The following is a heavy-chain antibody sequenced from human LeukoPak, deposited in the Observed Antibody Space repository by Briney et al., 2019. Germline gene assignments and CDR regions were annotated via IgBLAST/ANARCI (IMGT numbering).Heavy chain of an antibody. D-gene: IGHD2-21*02. CDR1: GGSFSGYY. V-gene: IGHV4-34*01. CDR2: INHSGST. J-gene: IGHJ4*02. CDR3: ARLKLAYCGGDCYSFLRFWRGYYFDY. Sequence: SETLSLTCAVYGGSFSGYYWSWIRQPPGKGLEWIGEINHSGSTNYKPSLKSRVTISVDTSKIQFCLRLGSVTAADTDVYYCARLKLAYCGGDCYSFLRFWRGYYFDYWGQGTLVTVSS.